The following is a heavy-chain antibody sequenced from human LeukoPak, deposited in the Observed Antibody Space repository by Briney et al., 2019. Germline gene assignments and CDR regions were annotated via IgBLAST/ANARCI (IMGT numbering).Heavy chain of an antibody. V-gene: IGHV4-34*01. CDR1: GESFSGYY. CDR3: ARGSDVVINYYYYGMDV. J-gene: IGHJ6*02. D-gene: IGHD3-22*01. CDR2: INHSGSTT. Sequence: PSETLSLTCAVYGESFSGYYWNWIRQPPGKGLEWIGEINHSGSTTNHNPSLKSRVTMSVDTSKNQFSLKMTSVTAADTAVYYCARGSDVVINYYYYGMDVWGQGTTVTVSS.